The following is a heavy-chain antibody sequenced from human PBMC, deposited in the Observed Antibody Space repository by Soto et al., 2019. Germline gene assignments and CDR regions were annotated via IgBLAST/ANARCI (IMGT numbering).Heavy chain of an antibody. CDR2: IGTAGDT. D-gene: IGHD6-13*01. CDR1: GFTFSSYD. Sequence: GGSLRLSCAASGFTFSSYDMHWVRKATGKGLEWVSAIGTAGDTYYPGSVKGRFTISRENAKNSLYLQMNSLRAGDTAVYYCARAVPRIAAAGSPFDAFDIWGQGTMVTVSS. V-gene: IGHV3-13*01. J-gene: IGHJ3*02. CDR3: ARAVPRIAAAGSPFDAFDI.